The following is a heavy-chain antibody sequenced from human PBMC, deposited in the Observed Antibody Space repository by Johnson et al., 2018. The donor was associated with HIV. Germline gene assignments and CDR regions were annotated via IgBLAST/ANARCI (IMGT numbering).Heavy chain of an antibody. CDR3: ARSRVPMRKDAFDS. D-gene: IGHD2-2*01. CDR2: ISSNGIGT. V-gene: IGHV3-64*01. CDR1: GFTFSNFA. Sequence: VQLVESGGGLVQPGGSLRLSCAVSGFTFSNFAMHWVRQAPGKGLEYVSAISSNGIGTYYANSVDGRFTISRDNYKNTLYLEMGSLRVEDMAVYYCARSRVPMRKDAFDSWGQGTKVTVSS. J-gene: IGHJ3*02.